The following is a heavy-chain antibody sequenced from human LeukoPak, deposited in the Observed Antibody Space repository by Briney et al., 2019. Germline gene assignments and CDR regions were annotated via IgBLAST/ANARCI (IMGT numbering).Heavy chain of an antibody. CDR3: ARKYDFWSGEYNWFDP. CDR2: INPSGGST. V-gene: IGHV1-46*01. Sequence: GASVKVSCKASGYTFTSYYMHWVRQAPGQGLEWMGIINPSGGSTSYAQKFQGRVTMTRDTSTSTVYMELSSLRPEDTAVYYCARKYDFWSGEYNWFDPWGQGTLVTVSS. CDR1: GYTFTSYY. J-gene: IGHJ5*02. D-gene: IGHD3-3*01.